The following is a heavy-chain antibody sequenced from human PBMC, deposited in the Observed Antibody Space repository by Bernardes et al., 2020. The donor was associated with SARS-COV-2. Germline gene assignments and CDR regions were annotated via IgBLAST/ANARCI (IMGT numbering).Heavy chain of an antibody. Sequence: ASVKVSCKASGYPFTGYYLHWVRQAPGPGLEWLGWINPNSGGTNYAQKFQGRVTMTRDKSISTAYMELSRLRSDDTAVYYCAIPPTNYDRYGMDVWGQGTTVTVSS. J-gene: IGHJ6*02. D-gene: IGHD3-22*01. CDR3: AIPPTNYDRYGMDV. CDR2: INPNSGGT. CDR1: GYPFTGYY. V-gene: IGHV1-2*02.